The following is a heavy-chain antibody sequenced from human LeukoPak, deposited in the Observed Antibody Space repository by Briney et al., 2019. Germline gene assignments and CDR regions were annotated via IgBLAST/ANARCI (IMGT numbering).Heavy chain of an antibody. J-gene: IGHJ4*02. V-gene: IGHV1-2*02. CDR1: GYTFTGYY. CDR3: ARARMVRGVIIVPFDY. CDR2: INPNSGGT. Sequence: GASVKVSCKASGYTFTGYYMHWVRQAPGQGLEWMGWINPNSGGTNYAQKFQGRVTMTRDTSISTAYMELSRLRSDDTAVYYCARARMVRGVIIVPFDYWGQGTLVNVSS. D-gene: IGHD3-10*01.